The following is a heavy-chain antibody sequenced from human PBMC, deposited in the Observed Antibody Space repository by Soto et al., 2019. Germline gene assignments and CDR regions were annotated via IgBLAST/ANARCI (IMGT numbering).Heavy chain of an antibody. CDR2: IYHSGST. J-gene: IGHJ4*02. D-gene: IGHD3-3*01. V-gene: IGHV4-30-2*01. CDR1: GGSISSGGYS. Sequence: SETLSLTCAVSGGSISSGGYSWSWIRQPPGKGLEWIGYIYHSGSTYYNPSLKSRVTISVDRSKNQFSLKLSSVTAADTAVYYCARGESGYYAYWGQGTLVTVSS. CDR3: ARGESGYYAY.